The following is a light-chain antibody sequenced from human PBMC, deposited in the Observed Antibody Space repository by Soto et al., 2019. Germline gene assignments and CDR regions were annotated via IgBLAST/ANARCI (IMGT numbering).Light chain of an antibody. J-gene: IGKJ2*01. CDR3: QQYNDWPPKYT. CDR2: DAS. CDR1: QSVSSN. V-gene: IGKV3-15*01. Sequence: EIVMTQSPATLSVSLGERATLSCWASQSVSSNLAWYQQKLGQPPRLLIYDASTRATGIPARFSGSGSGTEFTLTISSLQSEDFAVYYCQQYNDWPPKYTFGQGTKLEIK.